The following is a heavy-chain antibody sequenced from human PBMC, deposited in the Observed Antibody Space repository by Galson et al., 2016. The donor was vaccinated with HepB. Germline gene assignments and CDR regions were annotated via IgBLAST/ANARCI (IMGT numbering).Heavy chain of an antibody. CDR1: DYSISSGYF. Sequence: SETLSLTCTVSDYSISSGYFWGWIRQPPGKGLEWIGSIYRGDITHYNPSLRSRVTVSLDASRNPFSLNLRSVTAADTAVYFCATYSSLRRGHYYGFDHWGQGTLVTVSS. CDR2: IYRGDIT. D-gene: IGHD3-10*01. CDR3: ATYSSLRRGHYYGFDH. J-gene: IGHJ4*02. V-gene: IGHV4-38-2*02.